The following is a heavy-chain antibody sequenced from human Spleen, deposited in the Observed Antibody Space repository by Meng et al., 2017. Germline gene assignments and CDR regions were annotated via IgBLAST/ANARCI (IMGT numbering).Heavy chain of an antibody. CDR2: INPNSGGT. Sequence: ASVKVSCKASGYIFIDYYVHWVRQAPGQGLEWMGRINPNSGGTNYAQKFQGRVTMTRDTSISTAYMELSRLRSDDTAVYYCARLLQWLWSYFDYWGQGTLVTVSS. D-gene: IGHD6-19*01. CDR1: GYIFIDYY. J-gene: IGHJ4*02. CDR3: ARLLQWLWSYFDY. V-gene: IGHV1-2*06.